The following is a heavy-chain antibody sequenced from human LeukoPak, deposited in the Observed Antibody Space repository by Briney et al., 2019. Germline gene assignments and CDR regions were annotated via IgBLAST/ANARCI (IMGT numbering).Heavy chain of an antibody. CDR2: INPSGGST. CDR3: ARDPDSRGYGSGRTFDY. V-gene: IGHV1-46*01. D-gene: IGHD3-10*01. CDR1: GYTFTSYY. Sequence: GASVKVSCKASGYTFTSYYMHWVRQAPGQGLEWMGIINPSGGSTSYAQKFQGRVTMTRDTSISTAYMELSRLRSDDTAVYYCARDPDSRGYGSGRTFDYWGQGTLVTVSS. J-gene: IGHJ4*02.